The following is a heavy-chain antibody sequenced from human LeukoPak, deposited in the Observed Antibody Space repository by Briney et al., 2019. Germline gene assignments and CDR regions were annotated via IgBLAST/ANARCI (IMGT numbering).Heavy chain of an antibody. CDR3: ARQGSSWYYYYYGMDV. CDR1: GGSISSSSYY. J-gene: IGHJ6*02. CDR2: IYYSGST. Sequence: SETLSLTCTVSGGSISSSSYYWGWIRQPPGKGLEWIGSIYYSGSTYYNPSLKSRVTISVGTSKNQFSLKLSSVTAADTAVYYCARQGSSWYYYYYGMDVWGQGTTVTVSS. D-gene: IGHD6-13*01. V-gene: IGHV4-39*01.